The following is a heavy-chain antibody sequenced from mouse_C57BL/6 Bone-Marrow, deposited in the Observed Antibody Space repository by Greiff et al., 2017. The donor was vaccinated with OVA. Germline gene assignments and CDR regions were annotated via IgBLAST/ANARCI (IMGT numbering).Heavy chain of an antibody. D-gene: IGHD2-3*01. Sequence: EVKVEESGGGLVQPKGSLKLSCAASGFSFNTYAMNWVRQAPGKGLEWVARIRSKSNNYATYYADSVKDRFTISRDDSESMLYLQMNNLKTEDTAMYYCLRLDGLFAYWGQGTLVTVSA. CDR3: LRLDGLFAY. CDR2: IRSKSNNYAT. V-gene: IGHV10-1*01. CDR1: GFSFNTYA. J-gene: IGHJ3*01.